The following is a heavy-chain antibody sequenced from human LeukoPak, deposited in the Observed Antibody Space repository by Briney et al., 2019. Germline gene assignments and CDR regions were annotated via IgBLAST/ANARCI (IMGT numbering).Heavy chain of an antibody. V-gene: IGHV4-59*01. D-gene: IGHD6-19*01. J-gene: IGHJ3*02. CDR2: IYYSGGT. CDR1: GGSISSYY. Sequence: SETLSLTCTVSGGSISSYYWSWIRQPPGKGLEWIGNIYYSGGTNYNPSLKSRVTMSVDTSKNQFSLKLSSVTAADTAVYYCAREQWLENDAFDIWGQGTMVTVSS. CDR3: AREQWLENDAFDI.